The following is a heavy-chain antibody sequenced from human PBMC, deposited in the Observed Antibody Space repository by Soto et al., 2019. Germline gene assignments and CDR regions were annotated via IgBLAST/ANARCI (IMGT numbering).Heavy chain of an antibody. CDR1: GGSISSGGYY. CDR3: ARDPILTTAIPY. Sequence: PSETLSLTCTVSGGSISSGGYYWSWIRQHPGKGLEWIGYIYYSGSTYYNPSLKSRVTISVDTSKNQFSLKLSSVAAADTAVYYCARDPILTTAIPYWGQGTLVTVSS. J-gene: IGHJ4*02. D-gene: IGHD4-17*01. CDR2: IYYSGST. V-gene: IGHV4-31*03.